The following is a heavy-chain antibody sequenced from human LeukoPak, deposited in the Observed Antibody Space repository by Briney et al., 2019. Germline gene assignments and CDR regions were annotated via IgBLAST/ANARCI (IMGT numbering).Heavy chain of an antibody. CDR1: GFAFSSYA. D-gene: IGHD4-17*01. V-gene: IGHV3-30*18. CDR2: ISYDGSNK. CDR3: AKSPSTVTTESY. J-gene: IGHJ4*02. Sequence: GGSLRLSCAASGFAFSSYAMHWVRQAPGKGLEWVAVISYDGSNKYYADSVKGRFTISRDNSKNTLYLQMNSLRAEDTAVYYCAKSPSTVTTESYWGQGTLVTVSS.